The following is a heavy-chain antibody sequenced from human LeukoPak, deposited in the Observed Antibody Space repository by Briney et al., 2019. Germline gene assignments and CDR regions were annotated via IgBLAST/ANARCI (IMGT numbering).Heavy chain of an antibody. CDR1: GYTFTGYY. V-gene: IGHV1-2*02. CDR3: ARDWGKKYDFWQHSIQGWFDP. J-gene: IGHJ5*02. Sequence: ASVKVSCKASGYTFTGYYMHWVRQAPGQGLEWMGWINPNSGGTNYAQKFQGRVTMTRDTSISTAYMELSRLRSDDTAVYYCARDWGKKYDFWQHSIQGWFDPWGQGTLVTVS. CDR2: INPNSGGT. D-gene: IGHD3-3*01.